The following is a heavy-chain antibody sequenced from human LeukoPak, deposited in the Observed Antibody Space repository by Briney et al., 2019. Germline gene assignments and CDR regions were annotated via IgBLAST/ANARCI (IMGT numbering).Heavy chain of an antibody. CDR1: GFTFSSYS. J-gene: IGHJ3*02. CDR3: AREGVVGAFDI. Sequence: GGSLRLSCAASGFTFSSYSMNWVRQAPGKGMEWDSYISSSSTIYYADSVKGRFTISRDNAKNSLYLQMNSLRADDTAVYYCAREGVVGAFDIWGQGTMVTVSS. V-gene: IGHV3-48*01. D-gene: IGHD2-15*01. CDR2: ISSSSTI.